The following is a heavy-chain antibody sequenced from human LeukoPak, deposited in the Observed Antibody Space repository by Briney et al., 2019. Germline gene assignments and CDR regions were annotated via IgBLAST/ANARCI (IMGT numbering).Heavy chain of an antibody. J-gene: IGHJ4*02. CDR1: GFTVSSNY. CDR2: IYSGGST. D-gene: IGHD3-22*01. V-gene: IGHV3-53*01. Sequence: GGSLRLSCAASGFTVSSNYMSWVRHAPGKGLEWVSVIYSGGSTYYADSVKGRFTISRDNSKNTLYLQMNSLRAEDTAVYYCARDHPRGSGSYWGQGTLVTVSS. CDR3: ARDHPRGSGSY.